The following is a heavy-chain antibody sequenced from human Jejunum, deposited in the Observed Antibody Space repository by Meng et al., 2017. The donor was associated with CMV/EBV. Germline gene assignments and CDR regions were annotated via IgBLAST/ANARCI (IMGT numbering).Heavy chain of an antibody. Sequence: SGFTFSGDWMHRVRQAAGKGLMLVSRINSDGSSTAYADSVKGRFTISRDNANNTLYLLLNSLRAEDTAVYYCVTNLYCSGGSCRNYWGQGTLVTVSS. D-gene: IGHD2-15*01. CDR1: GFTFSGDW. CDR3: VTNLYCSGGSCRNY. V-gene: IGHV3-74*01. CDR2: INSDGSST. J-gene: IGHJ4*02.